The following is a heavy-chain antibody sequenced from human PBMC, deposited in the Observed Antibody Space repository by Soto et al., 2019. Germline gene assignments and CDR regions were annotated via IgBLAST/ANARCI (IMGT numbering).Heavy chain of an antibody. J-gene: IGHJ4*02. CDR3: AHDGGYDLLTFDH. V-gene: IGHV2-5*02. CDR2: IYWDDDK. CDR1: GFSLSTYHMG. Sequence: QITLKESGPTLVRPAQTLTLTCDFSGFSLSTYHMGVAWIRQPPGKALEWLALIYWDDDKRYSPSLKDRLALSKGTSSNQVVLTITNVDPGDTATYVCAHDGGYDLLTFDHWGPGTLVTVSS. D-gene: IGHD5-12*01.